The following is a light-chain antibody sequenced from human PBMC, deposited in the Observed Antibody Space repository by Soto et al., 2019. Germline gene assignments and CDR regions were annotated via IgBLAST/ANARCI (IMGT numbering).Light chain of an antibody. CDR2: AAS. J-gene: IGKJ4*01. V-gene: IGKV1-9*01. CDR1: QDISSY. Sequence: DLQLTQSPSFLSPSVGDRVTITCRASQDISSYLAWYRQKPGKAPKLLIYAASFLESGVPSRFSGSGSGTAFTLTISSLQPEDFATYYCQQLNSYPLTFGGGTKVEI. CDR3: QQLNSYPLT.